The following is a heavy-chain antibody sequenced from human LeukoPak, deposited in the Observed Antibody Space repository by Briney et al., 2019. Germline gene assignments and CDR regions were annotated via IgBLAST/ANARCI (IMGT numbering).Heavy chain of an antibody. CDR2: ISAYNGNT. V-gene: IGHV1-18*01. CDR1: GYTFTSYG. D-gene: IGHD3-22*01. J-gene: IGHJ3*02. CDR3: ARPGYYYDSSGNPYDAFDI. Sequence: ASVKVSCQASGYTFTSYGISWVRQAPGQGLEWMGWISAYNGNTNYAQKLQGRVTMTTDTSTSTAYMELRSLRSDDTAVYYCARPGYYYDSSGNPYDAFDIWGQGTMVTVSS.